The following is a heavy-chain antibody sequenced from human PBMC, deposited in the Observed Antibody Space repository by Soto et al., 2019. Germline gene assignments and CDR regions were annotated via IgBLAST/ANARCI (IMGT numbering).Heavy chain of an antibody. Sequence: SETLSLTCTVSVGSISSGDYYWSWIRQPPGKGLEWIGYIYYSGSTYYNPSLKSRVTISVDTSKNQFSLKLSSVTAADTAVYYCARARGVIVPCFDYWGQGTLVTVYS. CDR2: IYYSGST. J-gene: IGHJ4*02. CDR3: ARARGVIVPCFDY. D-gene: IGHD3-16*02. CDR1: VGSISSGDYY. V-gene: IGHV4-30-4*01.